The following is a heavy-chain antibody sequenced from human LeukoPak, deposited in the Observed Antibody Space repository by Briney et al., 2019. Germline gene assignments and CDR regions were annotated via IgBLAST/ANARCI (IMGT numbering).Heavy chain of an antibody. J-gene: IGHJ4*02. D-gene: IGHD3-10*01. Sequence: ASVKVSCKASGYTFTSYGISWVRQAPGQGLEWMGWISTYNGSTSYAQKFQGRVTMTRDTSTSTVYMELSSLRSEDTAVYYCARASYGSGSYYSLGYWGQGTLVTVSS. V-gene: IGHV1-18*01. CDR2: ISTYNGST. CDR1: GYTFTSYG. CDR3: ARASYGSGSYYSLGY.